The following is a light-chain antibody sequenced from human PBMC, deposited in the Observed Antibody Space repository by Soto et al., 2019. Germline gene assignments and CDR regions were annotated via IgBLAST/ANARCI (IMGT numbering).Light chain of an antibody. J-gene: IGKJ1*01. CDR2: EVS. CDR1: QSLVYSPGDTS. Sequence: EVVMTQSPRSLPVTLGQQASISCRSSQSLVYSPGDTSLKWFQQRPGXSPXRLIFEVSNRDSGVPDRFCGSASGTDFTLQISRVEAEDVGVYYCMQGTHWPHTFGQGTKVDIK. CDR3: MQGTHWPHT. V-gene: IGKV2-30*01.